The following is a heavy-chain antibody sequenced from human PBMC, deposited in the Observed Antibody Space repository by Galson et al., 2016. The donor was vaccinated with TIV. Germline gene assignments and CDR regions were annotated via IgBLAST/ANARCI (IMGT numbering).Heavy chain of an antibody. V-gene: IGHV4-39*01. J-gene: IGHJ6*02. Sequence: ETLSLTCTVSGGSIGSSSYYWAWIRQPPGKGLEWIGSIYYTGTTYYSPSLKSRVTISAYRSKNKISLNLNSVTATDTAVYYCARPHRYSNYALDVWGQGTTGTVSS. CDR3: ARPHRYSNYALDV. CDR2: IYYTGTT. CDR1: GGSIGSSSYY.